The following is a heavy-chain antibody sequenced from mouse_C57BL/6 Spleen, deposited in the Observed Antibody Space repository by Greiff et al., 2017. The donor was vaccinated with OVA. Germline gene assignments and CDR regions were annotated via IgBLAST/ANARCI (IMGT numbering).Heavy chain of an antibody. J-gene: IGHJ2*01. Sequence: EVQLVESGGGLVKPGGSLKLSCAASGFTFSDYGMHWVRQAPEKGLEWVAYISSGSSTIYYADTVKGRFTISRDNAKNTLFLQMTSLRSEDTAMYYFARLQTAQATVFDYWGQGTTLTVSS. D-gene: IGHD3-2*02. CDR2: ISSGSSTI. V-gene: IGHV5-17*01. CDR3: ARLQTAQATVFDY. CDR1: GFTFSDYG.